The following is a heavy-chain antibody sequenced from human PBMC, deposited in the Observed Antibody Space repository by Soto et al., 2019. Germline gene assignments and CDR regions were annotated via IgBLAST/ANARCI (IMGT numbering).Heavy chain of an antibody. CDR3: AKSAVAGTGYFDY. Sequence: SLRLSCAASGFTFDDYAMQWVRQAPGKGLEWVSGISWNSGSIGYADSVKGRFTISRDNAKNSLYLQMNSLRTEDTALYYCAKSAVAGTGYFDYWGQGTLVTVSS. J-gene: IGHJ4*02. V-gene: IGHV3-9*01. CDR1: GFTFDDYA. CDR2: ISWNSGSI. D-gene: IGHD6-19*01.